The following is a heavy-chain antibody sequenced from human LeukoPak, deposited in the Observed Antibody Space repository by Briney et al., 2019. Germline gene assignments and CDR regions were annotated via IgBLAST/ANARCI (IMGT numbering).Heavy chain of an antibody. Sequence: SETLSLTCTVSGGSISSSSYYWGWIRQPPGKGLEWIGSIYYSGSTNYNPSLKSRVTISVDTSKNQFSLKLSSVTAADTAVYYCARAPPYCTNGVCYTSYYYGMDVWGQGTTVTVSS. D-gene: IGHD2-8*01. CDR2: IYYSGST. CDR1: GGSISSSSYY. J-gene: IGHJ6*02. V-gene: IGHV4-39*07. CDR3: ARAPPYCTNGVCYTSYYYGMDV.